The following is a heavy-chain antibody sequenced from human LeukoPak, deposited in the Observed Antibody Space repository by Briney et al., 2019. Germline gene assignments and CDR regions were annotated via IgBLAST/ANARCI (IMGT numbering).Heavy chain of an antibody. CDR1: GFTFSTYD. CDR2: IGTTGDT. D-gene: IGHD1-14*01. Sequence: PGGSLRLSCAASGFTFSTYDMHWVRQATGRGLEWVSVIGTTGDTYYAGSVKGRFTISRENAKNSLYLQMNSLTAGDTAVYYCATSVPGGPIDYWGQGTLVTVSS. V-gene: IGHV3-13*01. J-gene: IGHJ4*02. CDR3: ATSVPGGPIDY.